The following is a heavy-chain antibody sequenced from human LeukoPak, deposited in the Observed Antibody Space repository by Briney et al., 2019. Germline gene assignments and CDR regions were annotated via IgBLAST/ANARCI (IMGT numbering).Heavy chain of an antibody. Sequence: GASVKVSCKASGYTFTSYDINWVRQATGQGLEWMGWMNPNSGNTGYAQKFQGRVTMTRNTSISTAYMELSSLRSEDTAVYYCASPGSLGESDAFDIWGQGTMVTVSS. V-gene: IGHV1-8*01. CDR3: ASPGSLGESDAFDI. J-gene: IGHJ3*02. CDR1: GYTFTSYD. D-gene: IGHD3-16*01. CDR2: MNPNSGNT.